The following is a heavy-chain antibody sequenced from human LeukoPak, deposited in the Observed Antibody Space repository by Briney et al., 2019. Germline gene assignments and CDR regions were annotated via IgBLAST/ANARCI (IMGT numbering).Heavy chain of an antibody. CDR2: IWCSCSYT. V-gene: IGHV3-21*01. Sequence: GGSLRLSCAASGFTFSSYPMNWVRQAPGKGLEWVSAIWCSCSYTYYADSVKGRFTISRDNAKNSLYLQMNSLRAEDTAVYYCAIRIEEWTTYHYYGMDVWGKGTTVTVSS. CDR3: AIRIEEWTTYHYYGMDV. CDR1: GFTFSSYP. J-gene: IGHJ6*04. D-gene: IGHD2-15*01.